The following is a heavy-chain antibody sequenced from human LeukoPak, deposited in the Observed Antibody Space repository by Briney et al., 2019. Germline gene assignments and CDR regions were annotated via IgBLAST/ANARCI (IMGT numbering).Heavy chain of an antibody. CDR3: ARASTRLADANWCLDF. CDR1: GFTFSSYD. Sequence: PGRSLRLSCAASGFTFSSYDMHWVRQAPGKGLEWVAVIWYDGSNEYYRDSVKGLFTISRDNSKNTLYLQMNSLRAEDTAVYYCARASTRLADANWCLDFWGRGTVVTVSS. J-gene: IGHJ2*01. CDR2: IWYDGSNE. V-gene: IGHV3-33*01. D-gene: IGHD6-25*01.